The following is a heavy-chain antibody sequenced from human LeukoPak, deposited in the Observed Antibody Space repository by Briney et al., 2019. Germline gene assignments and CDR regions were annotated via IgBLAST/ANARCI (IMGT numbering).Heavy chain of an antibody. CDR3: ARIYCGGDCSGNYYFDY. Sequence: GGSLRLSCAASGFTFSGYYMSWIRQAPGKGLEWVSYITGDSTKYYADSVKGRFTISRDNIKNSLDLQMNSLRAEDTAVYYCARIYCGGDCSGNYYFDYWGQGTLVTVSS. D-gene: IGHD2-21*01. CDR1: GFTFSGYY. CDR2: ITGDSTK. V-gene: IGHV3-11*01. J-gene: IGHJ4*02.